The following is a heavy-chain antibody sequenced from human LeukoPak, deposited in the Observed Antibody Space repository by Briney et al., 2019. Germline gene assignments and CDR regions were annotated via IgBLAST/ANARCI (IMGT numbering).Heavy chain of an antibody. CDR1: GFTFSSYG. CDR3: RSSDD. Sequence: GGSLRLSCAASGFTFSSYGMSWVRQAPGKGLEWVSTISVSGGSTYYADSVKGWFTISRDNSKSTVFLQLKGLRPEDTAVYYCRSSDDWGQGTLDTVSS. V-gene: IGHV3-23*01. CDR2: ISVSGGST. J-gene: IGHJ4*02.